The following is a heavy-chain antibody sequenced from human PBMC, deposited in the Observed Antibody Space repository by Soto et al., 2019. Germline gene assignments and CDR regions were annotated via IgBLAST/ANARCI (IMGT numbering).Heavy chain of an antibody. CDR3: ARARGPTTAEASSSWPRYFDY. V-gene: IGHV4-34*01. J-gene: IGHJ4*02. D-gene: IGHD6-13*01. CDR2: INHSGST. CDR1: GGSFSGYY. Sequence: SETLSLTCAVYGGSFSGYYWSWIRQPPGKGLEWIGEINHSGSTNYNPSLKSRVTISVDTSKNQFSLKLSSVTAADTAVYYCARARGPTTAEASSSWPRYFDYWGQGTLVTVSS.